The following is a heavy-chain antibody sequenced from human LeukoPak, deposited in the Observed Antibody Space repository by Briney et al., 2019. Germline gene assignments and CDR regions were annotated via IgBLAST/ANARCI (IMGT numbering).Heavy chain of an antibody. CDR3: ARDPQNYFDY. CDR2: ISGYNGNT. J-gene: IGHJ4*02. V-gene: IGHV1-18*01. Sequence: ASVKVSCKTSGYTFTCYGISWVRQAPGQGLEWMGWISGYNGNTNYAQKLQGRVSMTTDTSTNTAYMELRSLRSDDTAVYYCARDPQNYFDYWGQGTLVTVSS. CDR1: GYTFTCYG.